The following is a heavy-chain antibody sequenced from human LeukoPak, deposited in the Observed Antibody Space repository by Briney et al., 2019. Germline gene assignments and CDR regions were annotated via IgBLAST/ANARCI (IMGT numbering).Heavy chain of an antibody. CDR1: GYTFTSYG. V-gene: IGHV1-18*01. CDR2: ISAYNGNT. CDR3: ARAGDILTGYNEGGDAFDI. J-gene: IGHJ3*02. D-gene: IGHD3-9*01. Sequence: GASVKVSCKASGYTFTSYGISWVRQAPGQGLEWMGWISAYNGNTNYAQKLQGRVTMTTDTSTSTAYMGLRSLRSDDTAVYYCARAGDILTGYNEGGDAFDIWGQGTMVTVSS.